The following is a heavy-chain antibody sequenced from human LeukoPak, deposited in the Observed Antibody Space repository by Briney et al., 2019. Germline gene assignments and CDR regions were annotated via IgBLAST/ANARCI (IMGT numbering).Heavy chain of an antibody. Sequence: PGGSLGLSCGASGFILSSYAMHWVRQAPGKGLEWVTFIRSDASNKYSADSVQGRFTISRDNSKNTLYLQMNSLRTEDTAVYYCAKGWGDDAFDVWGQGTMVTVSS. CDR1: GFILSSYA. V-gene: IGHV3-30*02. D-gene: IGHD1-26*01. CDR2: IRSDASNK. J-gene: IGHJ3*01. CDR3: AKGWGDDAFDV.